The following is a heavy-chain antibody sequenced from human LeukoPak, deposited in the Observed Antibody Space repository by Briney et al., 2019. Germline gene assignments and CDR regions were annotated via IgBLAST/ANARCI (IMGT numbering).Heavy chain of an antibody. V-gene: IGHV3-23*01. J-gene: IGHJ1*01. CDR2: INGNGDNT. CDR3: VAYCADVCFSKGWYQF. Sequence: QTGGSLRLSCAASGFTFSSNAMTWVRQAPGKGPEWVSGINGNGDNTYYADPVKGRFTISRDNSKNTLYLQMNSLRAEDTALYYCVAYCADVCFSKGWYQFWGQGTLVTVSS. CDR1: GFTFSSNA. D-gene: IGHD2-21*02.